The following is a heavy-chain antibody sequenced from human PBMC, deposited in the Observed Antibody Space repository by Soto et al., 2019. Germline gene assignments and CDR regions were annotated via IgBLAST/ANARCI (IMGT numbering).Heavy chain of an antibody. D-gene: IGHD1-20*01. CDR3: AHSSTYNWNTYYYYYGMDV. CDR1: GFSLSTSGVG. CDR2: IYWNDDK. J-gene: IGHJ6*02. V-gene: IGHV2-5*01. Sequence: QITLKESGPTLVKPTQTLTLTCTFSGFSLSTSGVGVGWIRQPPGKALEWLALIYWNDDKRYSPSLKSRLTITKDTSKNQVVLTMTNMDPVDTATYYCAHSSTYNWNTYYYYYGMDVWGQGTTVTVSS.